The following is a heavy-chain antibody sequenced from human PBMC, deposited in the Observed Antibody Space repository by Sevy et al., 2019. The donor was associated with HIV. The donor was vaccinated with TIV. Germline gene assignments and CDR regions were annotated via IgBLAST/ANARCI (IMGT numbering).Heavy chain of an antibody. CDR3: TRDDIYTHPWEFDW. D-gene: IGHD1-26*01. CDR1: GFTVTDYY. V-gene: IGHV1-2*02. CDR2: SNPNNADDS. Sequence: ASVKVSCQPSGFTVTDYYIHWVRQAPGQGLEWMGWSNPNNADDSRSAQNFQGRLTLTTDMSVSTFYMELTRLRSDDTAISVCTRDDIYTHPWEFDWWSHGALVTVSS. J-gene: IGHJ4*01.